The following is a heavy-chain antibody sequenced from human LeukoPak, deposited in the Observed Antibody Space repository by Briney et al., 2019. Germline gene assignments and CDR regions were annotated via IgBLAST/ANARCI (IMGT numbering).Heavy chain of an antibody. CDR3: VRVPEYSSSSGDFDF. D-gene: IGHD6-6*01. V-gene: IGHV3-30-3*01. J-gene: IGHJ4*02. CDR2: ISYDGSNK. Sequence: GRSLRLSCAASGLTLSSYAMHWVRQAPGKGLEWVAVISYDGSNKYHADSVKGRFTISRDNSKNTLYLQMNSLRIEDTAVYYCVRVPEYSSSSGDFDFWGQGTLVTVSS. CDR1: GLTLSSYA.